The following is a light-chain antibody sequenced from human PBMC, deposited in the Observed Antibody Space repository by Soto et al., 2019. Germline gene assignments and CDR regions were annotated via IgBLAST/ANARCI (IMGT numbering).Light chain of an antibody. Sequence: DVQMTLSPSTLPVYVGDRVSITCWASQTISSWLAWYQQKSGKAPKLLNYAASSLRSGVPSRFSGSGSGTDFTLTISSLQPEDFATYYCQQSYSTPQTFGQGTKVDIK. CDR2: AAS. CDR1: QTISSW. J-gene: IGKJ1*01. CDR3: QQSYSTPQT. V-gene: IGKV1-39*01.